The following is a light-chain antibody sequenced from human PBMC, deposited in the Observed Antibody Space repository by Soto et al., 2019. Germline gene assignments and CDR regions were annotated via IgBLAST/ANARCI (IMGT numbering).Light chain of an antibody. CDR1: QSVSYS. J-gene: IGKJ4*01. CDR3: QQRSSWPRT. Sequence: EIALTQSPATLSLSPGERATLSCRASQSVSYSLAWYQQRPGQAPRLLIYDASSRATGISARFSGSGSGTDFTLTISSLEPEDFAVYFCQQRSSWPRTFGGGTKVDIK. V-gene: IGKV3-11*01. CDR2: DAS.